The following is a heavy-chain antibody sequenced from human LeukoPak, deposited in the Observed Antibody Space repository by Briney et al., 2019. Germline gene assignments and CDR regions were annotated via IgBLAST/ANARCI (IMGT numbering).Heavy chain of an antibody. D-gene: IGHD1-26*01. CDR3: AREGGIVGALDY. V-gene: IGHV1-18*01. CDR2: IKGYNGDT. CDR1: GYTFTSYG. J-gene: IGHJ4*02. Sequence: ASVKVSCKASGYTFTSYGISWVRQAPGQGLEWMGWIKGYNGDTNYAQKFQGRVTMTTDTSTSTVYMELRSLRSDDTAVYYCAREGGIVGALDYWGQGTLVTVSS.